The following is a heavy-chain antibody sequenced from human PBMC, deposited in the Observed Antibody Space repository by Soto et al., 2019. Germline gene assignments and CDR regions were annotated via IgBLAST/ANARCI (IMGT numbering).Heavy chain of an antibody. V-gene: IGHV4-59*01. Sequence: SETLSLTCTVSGGSISSYYWSWIRQPPGKGLEWIGYIYYSGSTNYNPSLKSRVTISVDTSKNQFSLKLSSVTAADTAVYYCARDRRHPYCGGDCYSSWFDPWGQGTLVTVSS. J-gene: IGHJ5*02. CDR1: GGSISSYY. D-gene: IGHD2-21*02. CDR2: IYYSGST. CDR3: ARDRRHPYCGGDCYSSWFDP.